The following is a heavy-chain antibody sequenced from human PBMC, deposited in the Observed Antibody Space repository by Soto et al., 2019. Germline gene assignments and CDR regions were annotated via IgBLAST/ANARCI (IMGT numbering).Heavy chain of an antibody. CDR1: GFTFNNFA. D-gene: IGHD2-8*01. CDR3: ARMYAFYYFDL. J-gene: IGHJ2*01. CDR2: ISQRGDGT. Sequence: EVQLLESGGGLVQPGGSLRLSCAASGFTFNNFAMRWVRQAPGKGLEWVSAISQRGDGTYYADSVKGRFTISRDNSKDTLFLQMDSLRAEDTAIYYCARMYAFYYFDLWGRGILVTVSS. V-gene: IGHV3-23*01.